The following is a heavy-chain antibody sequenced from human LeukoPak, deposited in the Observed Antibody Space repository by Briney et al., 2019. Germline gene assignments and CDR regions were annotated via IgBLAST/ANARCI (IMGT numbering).Heavy chain of an antibody. Sequence: GASVKVSCKASGYTFTSYGISWVGQAPGQGLEWMGWISAYNGNTNYAQKLQGRVTMTTDTSTSTAYMELRSLRSDDTAVYYCARGWYYDSSGYPPFDYWGQGTLVTVSS. V-gene: IGHV1-18*01. CDR1: GYTFTSYG. J-gene: IGHJ4*02. D-gene: IGHD3-22*01. CDR3: ARGWYYDSSGYPPFDY. CDR2: ISAYNGNT.